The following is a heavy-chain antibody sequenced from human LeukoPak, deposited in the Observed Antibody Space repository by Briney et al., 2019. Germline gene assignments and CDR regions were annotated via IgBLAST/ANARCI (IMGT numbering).Heavy chain of an antibody. CDR1: GGSISSGDYS. CDR3: ARKWLRHPYFDY. J-gene: IGHJ4*02. Sequence: PSQTLSLTCTVSGGSISSGDYSWSWIRQPPGKGLEWIGYIYYSGSTYYNPSLKSRVTISVDTSKNQFSLKLSSVTAADTAVYYCARKWLRHPYFDYWGQGTLVTVSS. D-gene: IGHD5-12*01. CDR2: IYYSGST. V-gene: IGHV4-30-4*01.